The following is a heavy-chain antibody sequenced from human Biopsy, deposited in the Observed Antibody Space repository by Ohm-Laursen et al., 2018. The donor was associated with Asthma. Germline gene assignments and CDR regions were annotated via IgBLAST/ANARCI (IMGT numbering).Heavy chain of an antibody. CDR2: IKHDGTEK. CDR3: ARTFHFWSPYHAEHYQL. D-gene: IGHD3-3*02. J-gene: IGHJ1*01. V-gene: IGHV3-7*01. CDR1: GFTFGDYW. Sequence: SLRLPCAASGFTFGDYWMSRVRQVPGKGLEWVANIKHDGTEKNHVDSLKGRFTISRDNAKNSLYLQMNSLRAEDTAVYYCARTFHFWSPYHAEHYQLWGQGTLVTVPS.